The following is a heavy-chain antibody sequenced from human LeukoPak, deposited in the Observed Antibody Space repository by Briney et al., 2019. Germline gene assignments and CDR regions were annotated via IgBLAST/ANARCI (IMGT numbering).Heavy chain of an antibody. CDR1: GGTFSSYA. CDR2: TIPILGIA. CDR3: ARDSGEVVPAATFDY. V-gene: IGHV1-69*04. Sequence: ASVNVSCKASGGTFSSYAISWVRQAPGQGLEWMGRTIPILGIANYAQKFQGRVTITADKSTSTAYMELSSLRSEDTAVYYCARDSGEVVPAATFDYWGQGTLVTVSS. J-gene: IGHJ4*02. D-gene: IGHD2-2*01.